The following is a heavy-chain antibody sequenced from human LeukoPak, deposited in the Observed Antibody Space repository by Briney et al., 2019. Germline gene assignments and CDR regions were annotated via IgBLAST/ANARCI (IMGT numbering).Heavy chain of an antibody. CDR3: ARDPCGGDCSYFDY. Sequence: SETLSLTCTVSGGSISSYYWSWIRQPPGKGLGWIGYIYYSGSTNYNPSLKSRVTISVDTSKNQFSLKLSSVTAADTAVYYCARDPCGGDCSYFDYWGQGTLVTVSS. CDR1: GGSISSYY. V-gene: IGHV4-59*01. CDR2: IYYSGST. D-gene: IGHD2-21*02. J-gene: IGHJ4*02.